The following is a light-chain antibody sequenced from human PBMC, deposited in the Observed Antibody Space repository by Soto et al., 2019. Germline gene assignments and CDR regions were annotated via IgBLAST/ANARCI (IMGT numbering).Light chain of an antibody. CDR3: QQYGSSPPT. CDR1: QSVSSSY. V-gene: IGKV3-20*01. J-gene: IGKJ1*01. Sequence: EIVLTQSPGTLSLSPGERATLSCRASQSVSSSYLAWYQQKPGQAPRPLIYGASSRATGIPDRFSGSGSGTDFTLTISRLEPEDFAVYYCQQYGSSPPTFGQGTKVVIK. CDR2: GAS.